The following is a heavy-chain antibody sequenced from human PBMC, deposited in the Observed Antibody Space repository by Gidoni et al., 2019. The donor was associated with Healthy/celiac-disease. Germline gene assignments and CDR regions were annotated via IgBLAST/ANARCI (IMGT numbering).Heavy chain of an antibody. CDR3: TRDAYGYIVVVPAAMTPFDY. CDR1: GFTFGDYA. D-gene: IGHD2-2*01. CDR2: IRSKAYGGTT. J-gene: IGHJ4*02. Sequence: EVQLVESGGGLVQPGRSLRLSGTASGFTFGDYAMSWFRQAPGKGLEWVGFIRSKAYGGTTEYAASVKGRFTISRDDSKSIAYLQMNSLKTEDTAVYYCTRDAYGYIVVVPAAMTPFDYWGQGTLVTVSS. V-gene: IGHV3-49*03.